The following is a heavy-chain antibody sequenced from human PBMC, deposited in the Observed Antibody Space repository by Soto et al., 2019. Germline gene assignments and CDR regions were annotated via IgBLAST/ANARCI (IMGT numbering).Heavy chain of an antibody. CDR3: ARDLSLRYFDLYGMDV. Sequence: ASVKVSCKASGYTFTSYAMHWVRQAPGQRLEWMGWINAGNGNTKYSQKFQGRVTITRDTSASTAYMELSSLRSEDTAVYYCARDLSLRYFDLYGMDVWGQGTTVTVSS. D-gene: IGHD3-9*01. CDR2: INAGNGNT. J-gene: IGHJ6*02. V-gene: IGHV1-3*01. CDR1: GYTFTSYA.